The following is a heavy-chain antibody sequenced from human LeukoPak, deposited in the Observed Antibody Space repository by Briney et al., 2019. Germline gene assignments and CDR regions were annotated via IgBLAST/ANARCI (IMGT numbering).Heavy chain of an antibody. V-gene: IGHV3-21*01. CDR1: GFTFSSYS. Sequence: GGSLRLSCAASGFTFSSYSMNWVRQAPGKGLEWVSSISSSSSYIYYADSVKGRFTIYRDNDKNSVYLQMNSLRGEDTAVYYCARAGGYDQYYFDYWGRGTLVSVSS. J-gene: IGHJ4*02. CDR2: ISSSSSYI. CDR3: ARAGGYDQYYFDY. D-gene: IGHD5-12*01.